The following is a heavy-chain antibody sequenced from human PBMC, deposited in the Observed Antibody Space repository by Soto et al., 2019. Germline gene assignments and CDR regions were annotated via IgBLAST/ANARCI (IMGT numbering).Heavy chain of an antibody. CDR2: INAGNGNT. CDR3: GRSSSSRVHDY. CDR1: GYTFTSYA. J-gene: IGHJ4*02. Sequence: GDSVKVSCKASGYTFTSYAMHWVRQAPGQRLEWMGWINAGNGNTKYSQKFQGRVTITRDTSASTAYMELSSLRSEETAVYYCGRSSSSRVHDYWGQGTLVTVYS. V-gene: IGHV1-3*01. D-gene: IGHD6-6*01.